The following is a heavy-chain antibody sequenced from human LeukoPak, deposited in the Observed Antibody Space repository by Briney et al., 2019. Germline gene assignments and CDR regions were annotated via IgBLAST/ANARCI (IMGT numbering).Heavy chain of an antibody. Sequence: KTSETLSLTCAVYGGSFSGYYWSWIRQPPGKGLEWIGEINHSGSTNYNPSLKSRVTISLDTSKNQFSLNLRSVTAADTAVYYCSTGMLRGLAPVFLDYWGQGTLVTVSS. CDR3: STGMLRGLAPVFLDY. V-gene: IGHV4-34*01. D-gene: IGHD3-10*01. CDR1: GGSFSGYY. CDR2: INHSGST. J-gene: IGHJ4*02.